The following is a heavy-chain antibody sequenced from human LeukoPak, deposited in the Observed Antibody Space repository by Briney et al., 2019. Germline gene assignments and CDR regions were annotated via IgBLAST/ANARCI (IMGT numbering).Heavy chain of an antibody. CDR2: INTNTGNP. Sequence: ASVKVSCKASGYTFTSYAMNWVRQAPGQGLEWMGWINTNTGNPTYAQGFTGRFVFSLDTSVSTAYLQISSLKAEDTAVYYCARGRDPYSSSWYYLFDYWGQGTLVTVSS. CDR3: ARGRDPYSSSWYYLFDY. V-gene: IGHV7-4-1*02. CDR1: GYTFTSYA. J-gene: IGHJ4*02. D-gene: IGHD6-13*01.